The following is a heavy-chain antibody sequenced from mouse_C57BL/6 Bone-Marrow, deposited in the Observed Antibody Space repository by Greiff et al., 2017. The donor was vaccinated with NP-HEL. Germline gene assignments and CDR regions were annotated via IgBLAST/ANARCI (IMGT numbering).Heavy chain of an antibody. V-gene: IGHV1-75*01. J-gene: IGHJ2*01. CDR3: ARSGWLLLLFDY. D-gene: IGHD2-3*01. Sequence: QVQLKESGPELVKPGASVKISCKASGYTFTGYYINWVKQRPGQGLEWIGWIFPGSGSTYYNEQFKGKATLTVDKSSSTAYMLLSSLTSEDSAVYFCARSGWLLLLFDYWGQGTTLTVSS. CDR2: IFPGSGST. CDR1: GYTFTGYY.